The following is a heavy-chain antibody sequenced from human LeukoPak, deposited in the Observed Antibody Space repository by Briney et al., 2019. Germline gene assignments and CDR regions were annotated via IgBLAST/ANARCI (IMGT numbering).Heavy chain of an antibody. V-gene: IGHV4-39*02. D-gene: IGHD5-24*01. CDR2: IYYGGNI. CDR1: GASINSRDYN. CDR3: ARGPTMTTDC. Sequence: SETLSLTCSVSGASINSRDYNWARIRQPPGKGLEWIATIYYGGNIDYNPSLKSRVTISVDTSKNHFSLRLSSVTAADTAVYFCARGPTMTTDCWGQGTLVTVSS. J-gene: IGHJ4*02.